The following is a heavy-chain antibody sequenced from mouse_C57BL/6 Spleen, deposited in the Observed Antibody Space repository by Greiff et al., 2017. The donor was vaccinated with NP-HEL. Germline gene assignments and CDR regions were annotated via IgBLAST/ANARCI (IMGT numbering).Heavy chain of an antibody. CDR3: AIYGSSPFDY. V-gene: IGHV1-82*01. CDR2: IYPGDGDT. Sequence: VQGVESGPELVKPGASVKISCKASGYAFSSSWMNWVKQRPGKGLEWIGRIYPGDGDTNYNGKFKGKATLTADKSSSTAYMQLSSLTSEDSAVYFCAIYGSSPFDYWGQGTTLTVSS. CDR1: GYAFSSSW. J-gene: IGHJ2*01. D-gene: IGHD1-1*01.